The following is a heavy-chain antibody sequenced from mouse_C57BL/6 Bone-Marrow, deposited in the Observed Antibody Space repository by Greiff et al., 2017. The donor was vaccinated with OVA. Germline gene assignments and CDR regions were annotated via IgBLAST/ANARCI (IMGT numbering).Heavy chain of an antibody. CDR3: ARRGWLRRDWYFDV. CDR1: GFTFSDFY. CDR2: SRNKANDYTT. Sequence: EVKLVESGGGLVQSGRSLRLSCATSGFTFSDFYMEWVRQAPGKGLEWIAASRNKANDYTTEYSASVKGRFIVSRDTSQSILYLQMNALRAEDTAIYYCARRGWLRRDWYFDVWGTGTTVTVSS. J-gene: IGHJ1*03. D-gene: IGHD2-2*01. V-gene: IGHV7-1*01.